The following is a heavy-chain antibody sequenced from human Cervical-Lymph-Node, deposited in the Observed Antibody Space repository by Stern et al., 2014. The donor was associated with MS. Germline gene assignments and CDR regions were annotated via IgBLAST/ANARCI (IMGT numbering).Heavy chain of an antibody. CDR1: GFAFRTFA. J-gene: IGHJ6*02. D-gene: IGHD3-10*01. CDR3: ARDGSFGRDV. V-gene: IGHV3-30*04. Sequence: VQLVESGGGVVQHGRSLRLSCAASGFAFRTFAIHWVRQAPGKGLEWVAVISYDGSNQYYADSVKGRFTISRDNSKNTLYLQMNSLRADDTAVYYCARDGSFGRDVWGQGTTVTVSS. CDR2: ISYDGSNQ.